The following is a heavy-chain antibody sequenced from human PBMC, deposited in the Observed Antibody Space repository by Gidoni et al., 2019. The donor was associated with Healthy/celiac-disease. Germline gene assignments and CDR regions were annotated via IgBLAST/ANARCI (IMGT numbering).Heavy chain of an antibody. Sequence: QVQLVESGGGVVQPGRSLRLSCAASGFPFSSYAMHGVRQAGKGLEWVAVISYDGSNKYYADSVKGRFTISRDNSKNTLYLQMNSLRAEDTAVYYCARRPTVVVTAIRHYYYGMDVWGQGTTVTVSS. CDR1: GFPFSSYA. CDR3: ARRPTVVVTAIRHYYYGMDV. J-gene: IGHJ6*02. V-gene: IGHV3-30*04. CDR2: ISYDGSNK. D-gene: IGHD2-21*02.